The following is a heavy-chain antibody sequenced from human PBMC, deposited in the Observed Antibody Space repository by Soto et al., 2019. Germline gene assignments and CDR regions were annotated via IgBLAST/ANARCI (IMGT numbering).Heavy chain of an antibody. D-gene: IGHD5-18*01. CDR3: ARGQDSYGSGSRSIFFDY. CDR2: INHSGST. J-gene: IGHJ4*02. V-gene: IGHV4-34*01. CDR1: GGSFSGYY. Sequence: PSETLSLTCAVYGGSFSGYYWSWIRQPPGKGLEWIGEINHSGSTNYNPSLKSRVTISVDTSKNQFSLKLSSVTAADTAVYYCARGQDSYGSGSRSIFFDYWGKGTLVTVSS.